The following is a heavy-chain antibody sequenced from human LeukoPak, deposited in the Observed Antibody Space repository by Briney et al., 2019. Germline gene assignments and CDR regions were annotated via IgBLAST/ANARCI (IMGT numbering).Heavy chain of an antibody. CDR3: ARGSGYSYGYEDY. D-gene: IGHD5-18*01. Sequence: GGSLRLSCAAAGFTFSSYSMNWVRQAPGKGLEWVSYISSSSRTIYYADSVKGRFTISRDNAKNSLYLQMNSLRAEDTAVYYCARGSGYSYGYEDYWGQGTLVTVSS. V-gene: IGHV3-48*01. CDR1: GFTFSSYS. J-gene: IGHJ4*02. CDR2: ISSSSRTI.